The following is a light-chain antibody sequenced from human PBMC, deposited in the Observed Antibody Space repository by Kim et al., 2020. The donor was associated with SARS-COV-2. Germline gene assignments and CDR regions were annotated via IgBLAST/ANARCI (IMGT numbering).Light chain of an antibody. J-gene: IGLJ2*01. CDR3: CSYAGSSTFVV. V-gene: IGLV2-23*02. Sequence: SITISCTGTSNDVGSYNLVSWYQQHPGKAPKLMIYEVSKRPSGVSNRFSGSKSGNTASLTISGLQAEDEADYYCCSYAGSSTFVVFGGGTQLTVL. CDR2: EVS. CDR1: SNDVGSYNL.